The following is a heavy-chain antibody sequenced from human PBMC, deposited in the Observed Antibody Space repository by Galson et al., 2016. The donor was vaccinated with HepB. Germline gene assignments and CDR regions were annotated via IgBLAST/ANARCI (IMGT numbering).Heavy chain of an antibody. V-gene: IGHV3-23*01. Sequence: LRLSCAASGFTFSNYVMNWVRQAPGKGLEWVSAISGSGTNTYYEDSVKGRFTISRDNSKNTLFLQMNSLRAEDTAVYYCAKSLLGVTLVSYYYGMDVWGQGTTVTVSS. CDR2: ISGSGTNT. D-gene: IGHD2-21*02. CDR1: GFTFSNYV. J-gene: IGHJ6*02. CDR3: AKSLLGVTLVSYYYGMDV.